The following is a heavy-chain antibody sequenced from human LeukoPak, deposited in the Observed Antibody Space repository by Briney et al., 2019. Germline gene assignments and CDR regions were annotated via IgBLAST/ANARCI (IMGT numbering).Heavy chain of an antibody. CDR3: ARGGGGFMITFGGSSYPDY. CDR1: GYTFTSYD. D-gene: IGHD3-16*01. Sequence: GASVKVSCKASGYTFTSYDINWVRQATGQGLEWMGWVNPNSGNTGYAQKFQGRVTMTRNTSISTAYMELSSLRSEDTAVYYCARGGGGFMITFGGSSYPDYWGQGTLVTVSS. J-gene: IGHJ4*02. V-gene: IGHV1-8*01. CDR2: VNPNSGNT.